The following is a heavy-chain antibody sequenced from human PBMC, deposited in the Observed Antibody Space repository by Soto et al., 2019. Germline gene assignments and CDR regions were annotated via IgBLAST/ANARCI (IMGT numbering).Heavy chain of an antibody. J-gene: IGHJ6*02. Sequence: SETLSLTCAVSGGSISSGGYSWSWIRQPPGKGLEWIGYIYHSGSTYYNPSLKSRVTISVDRSKNQFSLKLSSVTAADTAVYYCAFMRDGYNLDYYGLDVWGQGTTVTVAS. V-gene: IGHV4-30-2*01. D-gene: IGHD5-12*01. CDR3: AFMRDGYNLDYYGLDV. CDR1: GGSISSGGYS. CDR2: IYHSGST.